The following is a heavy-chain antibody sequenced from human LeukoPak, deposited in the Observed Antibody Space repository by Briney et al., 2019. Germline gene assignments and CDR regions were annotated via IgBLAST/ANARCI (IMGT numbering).Heavy chain of an antibody. Sequence: GGSLRLSCAASGFTFSSYGMSWVRQAPGKGLEWVSGISGSGGNTYYADSVKGRFTISRDNFKNTLYLQMNSLRAEDTAVYYCAKGAGATGLAPYYYYMDVWGKGTTVTVSS. CDR1: GFTFSSYG. D-gene: IGHD1-26*01. V-gene: IGHV3-23*01. CDR2: ISGSGGNT. J-gene: IGHJ6*03. CDR3: AKGAGATGLAPYYYYMDV.